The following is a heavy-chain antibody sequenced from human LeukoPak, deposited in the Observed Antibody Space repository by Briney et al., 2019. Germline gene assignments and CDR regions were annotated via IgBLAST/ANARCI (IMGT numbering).Heavy chain of an antibody. CDR2: IRSKAYGGTT. Sequence: GGSLRLSCAVSGITLSNYGMSWVRQAPGKGLEWVGFIRSKAYGGTTEYAASVKGRFTISRDDSKSIAYLQMNSLKTEDTAVYYCTRFRRYSSSWGDYYYYGMDVWGQGTTVTVSS. V-gene: IGHV3-49*04. D-gene: IGHD6-13*01. CDR1: GITLSNYG. J-gene: IGHJ6*02. CDR3: TRFRRYSSSWGDYYYYGMDV.